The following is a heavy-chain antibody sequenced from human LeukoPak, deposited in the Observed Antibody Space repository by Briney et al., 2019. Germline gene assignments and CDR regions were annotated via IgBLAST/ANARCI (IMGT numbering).Heavy chain of an antibody. CDR3: ARMYSPSMAARRNYFDY. V-gene: IGHV4-4*07. CDR1: GGSISTYY. Sequence: PSETLSLTCTVSGGSISTYYWSWIRQPAGKGLEWIGRIYTTGNTNYNPSLKSRVTLSIDTSKNQFSLKLSSVTAADTAVYYCARMYSPSMAARRNYFDYWGQGTLVTVSS. CDR2: IYTTGNT. D-gene: IGHD6-6*01. J-gene: IGHJ4*02.